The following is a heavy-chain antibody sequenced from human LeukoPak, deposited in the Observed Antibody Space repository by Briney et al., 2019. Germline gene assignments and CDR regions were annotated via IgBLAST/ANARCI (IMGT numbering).Heavy chain of an antibody. CDR2: INHSGSI. V-gene: IGHV4-4*02. J-gene: IGHJ5*02. CDR3: AKRRIKILGEIIRQTRSWFDP. CDR1: GGSISSTNW. Sequence: PSGTLPLTCAVSGGSISSTNWWSWVRQPPGKGLEWIGEINHSGSINYNPSLKSRVTISVDKSKNQFSLKLNSVTAADPAVYYCAKRRIKILGEIIRQTRSWFDPWGQGTLVTVSS. D-gene: IGHD3-3*01.